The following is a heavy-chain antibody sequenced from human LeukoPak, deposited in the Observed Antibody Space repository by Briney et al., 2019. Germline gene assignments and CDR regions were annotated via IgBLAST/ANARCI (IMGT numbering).Heavy chain of an antibody. J-gene: IGHJ4*02. D-gene: IGHD6-19*01. CDR3: ARGVSNVSGGQGVYSSGWYFFDY. Sequence: GGSLRLSCAASGFTVSSNYMSWVRQAPGKGLEWVSVIYSGGSTYYADSVKGRFTISRDNSKNTLYLQMNSLRAEDTAVYYCARGVSNVSGGQGVYSSGWYFFDYWGQGTLVTVSS. CDR2: IYSGGST. CDR1: GFTVSSNY. V-gene: IGHV3-53*01.